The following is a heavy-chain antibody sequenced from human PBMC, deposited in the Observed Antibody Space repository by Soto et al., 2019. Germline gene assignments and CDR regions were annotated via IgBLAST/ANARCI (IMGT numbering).Heavy chain of an antibody. J-gene: IGHJ4*02. CDR2: ISYDGSNK. CDR1: GFTFSSYG. Sequence: QVQLVESGGGVVQPGRSLRLSCAASGFTFSSYGMHWVRQAPGKGLEWVAVISYDGSNKYYADSVKGRFTISRDNFXNWLDLQMNSLRAEDPAVYYCAKDRGGGGSYCLDYWGQGTLVTVSS. D-gene: IGHD1-26*01. V-gene: IGHV3-30*18. CDR3: AKDRGGGGSYCLDY.